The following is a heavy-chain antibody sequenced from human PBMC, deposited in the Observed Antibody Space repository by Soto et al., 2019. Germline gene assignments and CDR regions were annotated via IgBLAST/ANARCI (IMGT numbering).Heavy chain of an antibody. CDR3: ARDPPRGAVAGTGGLFYP. CDR1: GYTFTSYG. Sequence: ASVKVSCKASGYTFTSYGISWVRQAPGQGLEWMGWISAYNGNTNYAQKLQGRVTMTTDTSTSTAYMELRSLRSDDTAVYYCARDPPRGAVAGTGGLFYPRAQGTPVPVS. D-gene: IGHD6-19*01. CDR2: ISAYNGNT. J-gene: IGHJ5*02. V-gene: IGHV1-18*01.